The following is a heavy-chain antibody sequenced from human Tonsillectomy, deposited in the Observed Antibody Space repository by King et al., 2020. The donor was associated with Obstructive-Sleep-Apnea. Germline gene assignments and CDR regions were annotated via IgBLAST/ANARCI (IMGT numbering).Heavy chain of an antibody. D-gene: IGHD3-22*01. Sequence: VQLQESGPGLVKPSETLSLTCTVSSGSISSYYWSWIRQPPGKGLEWIGYIYYSGSANYNPSLKSRVTISIDTSKNQFSLNLSSVTAADTAVYFCARDAHGGYYYDGGDYHTRDYFDYWGQGTLVTVSS. CDR2: IYYSGSA. CDR1: SGSISSYY. J-gene: IGHJ4*02. CDR3: ARDAHGGYYYDGGDYHTRDYFDY. V-gene: IGHV4-59*01.